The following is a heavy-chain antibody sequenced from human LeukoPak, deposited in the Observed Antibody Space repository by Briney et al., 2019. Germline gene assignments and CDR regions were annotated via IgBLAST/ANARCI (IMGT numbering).Heavy chain of an antibody. J-gene: IGHJ6*02. CDR2: IYYSGST. CDR1: GGSISSYY. CDR3: ARELSGSYYGDYYYYGMDV. V-gene: IGHV4-59*12. Sequence: SETLSLTCTVSGGSISSYYWSWIRQPPGKGLEWIGYIYYSGSTNYNPSLKSRVTISVDTSKNQFSLKLSSVTAADTAVYYCARELSGSYYGDYYYYGMDVWGQGTTVTVSS. D-gene: IGHD1-26*01.